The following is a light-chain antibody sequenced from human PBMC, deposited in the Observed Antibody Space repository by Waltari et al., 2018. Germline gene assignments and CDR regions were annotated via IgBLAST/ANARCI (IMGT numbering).Light chain of an antibody. CDR2: DVS. Sequence: QSALTQPRSVSGSPGQSVTISCTGTSSDVGGYNYVSWYQQHPGKAPKLMIYDVSKRPSGVPDRVAGSTSGNTASLTISGLQTEDEADYFCCSFAGSVYIWVFGGGTKLTVL. CDR1: SSDVGGYNY. J-gene: IGLJ3*02. V-gene: IGLV2-11*01. CDR3: CSFAGSVYIWV.